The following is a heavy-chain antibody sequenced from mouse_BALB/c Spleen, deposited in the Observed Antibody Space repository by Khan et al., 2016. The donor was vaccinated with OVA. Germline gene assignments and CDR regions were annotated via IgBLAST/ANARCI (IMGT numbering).Heavy chain of an antibody. D-gene: IGHD2-14*01. CDR2: INPSNGYT. CDR1: GYTFTTYT. Sequence: QVQLKQSGAELARPGASVKMSCKASGYTFTTYTMHWVKQRPGQGLEWIGYINPSNGYTNYNQKFKDKSTLTADKSSSTAYMQLSSLTCDYSAVYYCAREGAYYRSDGWFSYWGQGTLVIVSA. V-gene: IGHV1-4*01. J-gene: IGHJ3*01. CDR3: AREGAYYRSDGWFSY.